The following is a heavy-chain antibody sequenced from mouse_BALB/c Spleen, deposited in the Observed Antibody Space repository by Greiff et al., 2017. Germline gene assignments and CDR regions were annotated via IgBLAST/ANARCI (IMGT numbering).Heavy chain of an antibody. D-gene: IGHD2-2*01. Sequence: VQLQQSGAELVRPGTSVKISCKASGYTFTNYWLGWVKQRPGHGLEWIGDIYPGGGYTNYNEKFKGKATLTADTSSSTAYMQLSSLTSEDSAVYFCARYYGSYWYFDVWGAGTTVTVSA. CDR3: ARYYGSYWYFDV. V-gene: IGHV1-63*02. J-gene: IGHJ1*01. CDR2: IYPGGGYT. CDR1: GYTFTNYW.